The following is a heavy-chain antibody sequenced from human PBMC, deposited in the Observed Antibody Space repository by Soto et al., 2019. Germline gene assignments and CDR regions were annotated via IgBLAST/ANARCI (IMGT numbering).Heavy chain of an antibody. Sequence: SETLSLTCDVSGGSISGGAYSWTWIRQPPGKGLEWVGTIYFSGSTFYNPSLKSRVTISIDTSKNQFSLRLSSVTAADTAVYYCARHGSYWGQGTLVTVSS. CDR1: GGSISGGAYS. J-gene: IGHJ4*02. V-gene: IGHV4-30-2*03. CDR3: ARHGSY. CDR2: IYFSGST.